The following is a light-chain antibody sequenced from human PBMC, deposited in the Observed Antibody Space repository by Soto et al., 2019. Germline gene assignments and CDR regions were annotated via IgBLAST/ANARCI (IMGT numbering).Light chain of an antibody. Sequence: EIVLTQSPGTLSLSPGERATLSCRASQSVPKNYLAWYQHKPGQAPRLLIHDASSRATGIPDRFSSSGSGTDFTLTISRLEPEDFAVYYCQQCSTSPLTFGGGTKVEIK. CDR3: QQCSTSPLT. J-gene: IGKJ4*01. V-gene: IGKV3-20*01. CDR1: QSVPKNY. CDR2: DAS.